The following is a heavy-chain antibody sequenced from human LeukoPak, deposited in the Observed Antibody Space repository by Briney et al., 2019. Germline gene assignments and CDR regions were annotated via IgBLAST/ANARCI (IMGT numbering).Heavy chain of an antibody. CDR1: GFTFSSYS. CDR2: ISSSSSYI. D-gene: IGHD1-26*01. V-gene: IGHV3-21*01. Sequence: PGGSLRLSCAASGFTFSSYSMNWVRQAPGKGLEWVSSISSSSSYIYYADSVKGRFTISRDNAKNSLYLQMNSLRAEDTAVYYCARGSYTSGSYYGPDYWGQGTLVTVSS. J-gene: IGHJ4*02. CDR3: ARGSYTSGSYYGPDY.